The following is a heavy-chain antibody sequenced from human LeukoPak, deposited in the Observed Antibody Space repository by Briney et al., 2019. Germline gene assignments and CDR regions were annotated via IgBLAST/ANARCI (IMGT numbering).Heavy chain of an antibody. CDR1: GGTFSSYA. J-gene: IGHJ4*02. D-gene: IGHD2-2*01. CDR2: IIPILGIA. CDR3: ARVHSYCSSTSCLDY. V-gene: IGHV1-69*04. Sequence: SVKVSCRASGGTFSSYAISWVRQAPGQGLEWMGRIIPILGIANYAQKFQGRVTMTTDTSTSTGYMELRSLRSDDTAVYYCARVHSYCSSTSCLDYWGQGTLVTVSS.